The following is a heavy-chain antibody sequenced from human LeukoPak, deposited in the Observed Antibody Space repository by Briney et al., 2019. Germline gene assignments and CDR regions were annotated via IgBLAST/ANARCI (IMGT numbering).Heavy chain of an antibody. CDR1: RFTFSSYA. Sequence: GGSLRLSPAASRFTFSSYAMHWVRQAPGTGLERVAVISYDGSKKYYADSVKGRFTISRDNSKNSLYLQMNRLRAEDTAAYYCARSFRTYYYDSSGYSGFDYWGQGTLVTVSS. V-gene: IGHV3-30-3*01. CDR3: ARSFRTYYYDSSGYSGFDY. D-gene: IGHD3-22*01. CDR2: ISYDGSKK. J-gene: IGHJ4*02.